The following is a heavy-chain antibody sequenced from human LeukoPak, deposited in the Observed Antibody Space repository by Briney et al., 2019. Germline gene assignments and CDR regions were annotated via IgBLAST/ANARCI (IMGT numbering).Heavy chain of an antibody. V-gene: IGHV1-18*01. Sequence: GASVKVSCKASGYTFTSYGISWVRQAPGQGLEWMGWISAYNGNTNYAQKLQGRVTMTTDTSTSTAYMELRSLRSDDTAVYYCARLETYYYDSRGYVPFDYWGQGTLVTVSS. CDR3: ARLETYYYDSRGYVPFDY. J-gene: IGHJ4*02. CDR2: ISAYNGNT. D-gene: IGHD3-22*01. CDR1: GYTFTSYG.